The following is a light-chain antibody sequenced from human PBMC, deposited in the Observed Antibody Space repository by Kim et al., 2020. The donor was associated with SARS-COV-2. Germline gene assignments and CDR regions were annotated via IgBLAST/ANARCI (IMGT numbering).Light chain of an antibody. CDR3: SSFTTTGTYLI. Sequence: QSSLTQPASVSGSPGQSITISCIGTSSDIGDYNYVYWYQQQPGKAPKLMISDVYKRPSGVSSRFSGSKSGSTASLTISGLQAEDEADYYGSSFTTTGTYLIFGGGTQRTVL. J-gene: IGLJ2*01. V-gene: IGLV2-14*03. CDR2: DVY. CDR1: SSDIGDYNY.